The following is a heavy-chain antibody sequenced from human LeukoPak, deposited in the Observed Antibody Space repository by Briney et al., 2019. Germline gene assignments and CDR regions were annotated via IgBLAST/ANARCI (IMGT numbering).Heavy chain of an antibody. D-gene: IGHD2-15*01. CDR2: IYYGENT. V-gene: IGHV4-61*05. CDR1: GGSISGSSYY. J-gene: IGHJ6*02. CDR3: ARVGGSNYYYYGMDV. Sequence: SETLSLTCTVSGGSISGSSYYWGWIRQPPGKGLEWIGYIYYGENTNYNPSLKSRVTMSVDTSMNQFSLKLSSVTAADTAVYYCARVGGSNYYYYGMDVWGQGTTVTVSS.